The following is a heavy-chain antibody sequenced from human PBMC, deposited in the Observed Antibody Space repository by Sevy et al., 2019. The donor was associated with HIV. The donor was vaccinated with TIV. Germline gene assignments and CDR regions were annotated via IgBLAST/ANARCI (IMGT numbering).Heavy chain of an antibody. V-gene: IGHV3-49*03. J-gene: IGHJ4*02. Sequence: GGSLRLSCTASGFTFGDYAMSWFRQAPGKGLEWVGFIRSKAYGGTIEYAASVKGRFTISRDDSKSIAYLQMNSLKTEDTAVYYCTREAWFGELFLDYWGQGTLVTVSS. CDR1: GFTFGDYA. CDR2: IRSKAYGGTI. D-gene: IGHD3-10*01. CDR3: TREAWFGELFLDY.